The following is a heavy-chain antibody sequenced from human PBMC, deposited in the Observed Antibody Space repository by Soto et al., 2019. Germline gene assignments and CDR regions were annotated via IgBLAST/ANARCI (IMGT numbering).Heavy chain of an antibody. CDR3: AGDHGNYGTFVQ. CDR1: GDISPRYG. V-gene: IGHV1-18*01. CDR2: INCYNGVT. D-gene: IGHD4-17*01. J-gene: IGHJ4*02. Sequence: QVQLVQSGPEVKKPGALVKVSCKASGDISPRYGISWVRQAPGQGLEWLGWINCYNGVTNYAQSLQGRVTLTTDSSTSTAYMEVRSLRFDDTAVYYCAGDHGNYGTFVQWGQGTLVTVSS.